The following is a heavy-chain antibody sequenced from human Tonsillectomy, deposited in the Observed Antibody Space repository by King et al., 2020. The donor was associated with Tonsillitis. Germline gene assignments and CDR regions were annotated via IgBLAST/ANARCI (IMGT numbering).Heavy chain of an antibody. CDR1: GFTVSSNY. D-gene: IGHD3-22*01. Sequence: QLVQSGGGLNQPGGSLRLSCAASGFTVSSNYMSWVRQAPGKGLEWVAVIYNSGNTYYADSVNGRFTISRDNSKNTLYLQMNSLRAEDTAVYYCARDRYYDSSGYMSYYYGMDVWGQGTTVTVSS. V-gene: IGHV3-53*01. CDR2: IYNSGNT. CDR3: ARDRYYDSSGYMSYYYGMDV. J-gene: IGHJ6*02.